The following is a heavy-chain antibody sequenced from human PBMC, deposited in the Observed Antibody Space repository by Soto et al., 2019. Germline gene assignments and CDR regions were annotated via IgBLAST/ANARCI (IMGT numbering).Heavy chain of an antibody. Sequence: QITLKESGPTLVKPTQTLTLTCTFSGFSLSTSGIGVGWIRQPPGKALEWLALIYWDDDKRYSPSLKSRLTIPKDTAKNQLVLTVTNIDPVDTATYYCAHRLSLTPSSGSGSWGPYYFDYWGQGTLVTVSS. D-gene: IGHD3-10*01. CDR3: AHRLSLTPSSGSGSWGPYYFDY. V-gene: IGHV2-5*02. CDR1: GFSLSTSGIG. J-gene: IGHJ4*02. CDR2: IYWDDDK.